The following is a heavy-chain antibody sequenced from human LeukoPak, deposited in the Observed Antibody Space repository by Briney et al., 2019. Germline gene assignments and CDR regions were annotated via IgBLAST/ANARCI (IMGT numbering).Heavy chain of an antibody. Sequence: SETLSLTCAVYGGSFSGYYWSWIRQPPEKGLEWIGEINHSGSTNYNPSLKSRVTISVDTSKNQFSLKLSSVTAADTAVYYCARFFRTSVSWFDPWGQGTLVTVSS. J-gene: IGHJ5*02. D-gene: IGHD2-2*01. CDR1: GGSFSGYY. V-gene: IGHV4-34*01. CDR2: INHSGST. CDR3: ARFFRTSVSWFDP.